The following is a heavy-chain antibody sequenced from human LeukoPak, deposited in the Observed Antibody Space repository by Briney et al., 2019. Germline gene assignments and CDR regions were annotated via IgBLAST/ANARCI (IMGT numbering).Heavy chain of an antibody. CDR1: GFTFKICG. CDR3: ARASGGNYFDY. V-gene: IGHV3-33*01. Sequence: GGSLRLSCAASGFTFKICGMHWVRQAPGKGLEWVGVIWNDGSTTFYADSVRGRFTISRDNSKNTLYLQMNSLRAEDTAVYYCARASGGNYFDYWGQGTLVTVSS. D-gene: IGHD3-16*01. J-gene: IGHJ4*02. CDR2: IWNDGSTT.